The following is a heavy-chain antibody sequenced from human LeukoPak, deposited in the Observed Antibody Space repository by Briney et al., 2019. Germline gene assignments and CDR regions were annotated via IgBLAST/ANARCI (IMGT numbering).Heavy chain of an antibody. Sequence: PSETLSLTCTVSGGSISSSSYYWGWIRQPPGKGLEWIGSIYYSGSTYYNPSLKSRVTISVDTSKNQFSLKLSSVTAADTAVYYCASSQYSSGWYGMAWGQGTLVTVSS. CDR2: IYYSGST. CDR3: ASSQYSSGWYGMA. V-gene: IGHV4-39*07. D-gene: IGHD6-19*01. CDR1: GGSISSSSYY. J-gene: IGHJ5*02.